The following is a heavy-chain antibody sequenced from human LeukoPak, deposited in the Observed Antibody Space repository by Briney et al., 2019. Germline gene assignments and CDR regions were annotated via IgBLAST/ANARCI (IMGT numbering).Heavy chain of an antibody. D-gene: IGHD2-2*01. CDR2: ISSSSSYI. CDR1: GFTFSSYS. Sequence: GGSLRLSCAASGFTFSSYSMNWVRQAPGKGLEWVSSISSSSSYIYYADSVKGRFTISRDNAKNSLYLQMNSLRAEDTAVYYCTTADDGLFDYWGQGTLVTVSS. CDR3: TTADDGLFDY. J-gene: IGHJ4*02. V-gene: IGHV3-21*01.